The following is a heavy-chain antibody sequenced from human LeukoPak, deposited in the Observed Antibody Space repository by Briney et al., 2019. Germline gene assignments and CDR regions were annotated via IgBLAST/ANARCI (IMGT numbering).Heavy chain of an antibody. CDR1: GGSISSGSYY. CDR3: ARGDLKSDWFDP. J-gene: IGHJ5*02. V-gene: IGHV4-61*02. D-gene: IGHD3-3*01. Sequence: SQTLFLTCTVSGGSISSGSYYWSWIRQPAGKGLEWIGRFYNSGRTNFNPSLKSRVTISADTSKNQFSLKVRSVTAADTAVYYCARGDLKSDWFDPWGQGTLVTVSS. CDR2: FYNSGRT.